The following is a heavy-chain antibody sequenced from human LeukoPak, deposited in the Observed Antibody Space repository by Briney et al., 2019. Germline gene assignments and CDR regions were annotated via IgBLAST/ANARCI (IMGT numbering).Heavy chain of an antibody. V-gene: IGHV4-39*07. Sequence: PSETLSLTCTVSGGSISSSSYYWGWIRQPPGKGLEWTGSIYYSGSTYYNPSLKSRVTISVDTSKNQFSLKLSSVTAADTAVYYCARESSSLSNWFDPWGQGTLVTVPS. CDR1: GGSISSSSYY. CDR2: IYYSGST. CDR3: ARESSSLSNWFDP. D-gene: IGHD6-6*01. J-gene: IGHJ5*02.